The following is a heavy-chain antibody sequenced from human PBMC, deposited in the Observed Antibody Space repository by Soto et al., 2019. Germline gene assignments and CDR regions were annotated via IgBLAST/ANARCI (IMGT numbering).Heavy chain of an antibody. D-gene: IGHD1-1*01. Sequence: SETLSVTCTVSGGSISSSSYYWGWIRQPPGKGLEWIGSIYYSGSTYYNPSLESRLTISVDTSKNQFSLKLSSVTAADTAVYYCATNWNDARDPDYWGQGTLVTVSS. J-gene: IGHJ4*02. CDR1: GGSISSSSYY. CDR2: IYYSGST. CDR3: ATNWNDARDPDY. V-gene: IGHV4-39*01.